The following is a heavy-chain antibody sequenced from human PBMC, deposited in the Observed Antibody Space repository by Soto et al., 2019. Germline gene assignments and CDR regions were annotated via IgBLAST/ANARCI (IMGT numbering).Heavy chain of an antibody. CDR2: MNPNSGNT. Sequence: ASVKVSCKASGYNFNTFDIYWVRQATGHGLEWMGWMNPNSGNTGYAQELRGRVTMTRNTSNTTAYMELTSLRAEDTAVYYCAKHTYSDFWPGHYYYLDFWGQGTRVTVSS. D-gene: IGHD3-3*01. CDR1: GYNFNTFD. J-gene: IGHJ4*02. CDR3: AKHTYSDFWPGHYYYLDF. V-gene: IGHV1-8*02.